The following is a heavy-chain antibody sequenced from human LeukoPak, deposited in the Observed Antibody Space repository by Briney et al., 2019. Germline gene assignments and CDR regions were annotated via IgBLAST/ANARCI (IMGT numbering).Heavy chain of an antibody. CDR3: AGWFGELLSLFTY. V-gene: IGHV4-38-2*01. CDR2: IYHRGST. CDR1: GYSIRSGYY. D-gene: IGHD3-10*01. Sequence: MASETLSLTCAVSGYSIRSGYYWGWIRQPPGKGLEWIGSIYHRGSTYYNPSLKSRVIISVDTSKNQFSLKLSSVTAADTAVYYCAGWFGELLSLFTYWGQGTLVTVSS. J-gene: IGHJ4*02.